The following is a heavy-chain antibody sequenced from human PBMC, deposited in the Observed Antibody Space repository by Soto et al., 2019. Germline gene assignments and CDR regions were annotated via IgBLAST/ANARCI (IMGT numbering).Heavy chain of an antibody. V-gene: IGHV3-33*01. D-gene: IGHD3-9*01. CDR1: GFAFSADA. CDR3: VRGTGYWGLSDN. J-gene: IGHJ4*02. Sequence: QVQLVESGGGVIQPGTSLRLSCAASGFAFSADAMHWVRQAPGKGLEWVAVLWADGSRQFYLDSVKGRFSISRDNSKNTLYLQMNNLRIDDTAMYFSVRGTGYWGLSDNGGQGTLVSVSS. CDR2: LWADGSRQ.